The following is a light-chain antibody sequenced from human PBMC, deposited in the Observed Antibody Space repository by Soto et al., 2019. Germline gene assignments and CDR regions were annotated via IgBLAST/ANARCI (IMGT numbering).Light chain of an antibody. Sequence: DIQITQSPSSLSASVGDRVTITCRACQSISSHLNWYQHKPGRPPRLLIFASYILEGGVPSRFSGSGSDTYFTLTIDSLQHEDVAPYYCQHSYLPPRYTFGQGTKVEI. V-gene: IGKV1-39*01. CDR3: QHSYLPPRYT. J-gene: IGKJ2*01. CDR1: QSISSH. CDR2: ASY.